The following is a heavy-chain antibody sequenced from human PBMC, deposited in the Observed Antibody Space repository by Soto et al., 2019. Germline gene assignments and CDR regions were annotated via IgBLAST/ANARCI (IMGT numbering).Heavy chain of an antibody. J-gene: IGHJ6*02. Sequence: QVQLVQSGAEVKKPGASVKVSCKASGYTFTDYSMQWVRQAPGQGLDWMGWINPNSGGTNYAQKFPGRVTMTRVTSISTAYMELSSLRSDATALYYCAKDPNIVGLPGATGGMDVWGQGTTVTVSS. CDR1: GYTFTDYS. D-gene: IGHD2-15*01. CDR3: AKDPNIVGLPGATGGMDV. V-gene: IGHV1-2*02. CDR2: INPNSGGT.